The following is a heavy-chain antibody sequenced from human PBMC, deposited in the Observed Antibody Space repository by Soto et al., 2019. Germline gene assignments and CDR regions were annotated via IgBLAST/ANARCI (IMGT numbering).Heavy chain of an antibody. J-gene: IGHJ3*02. D-gene: IGHD6-6*01. Sequence: VGSLRLSCAASGFTFSSYDMHWVRQATGKGLEWVSAIGTAGDTYYPGSVKGRFTISRENAKNSLYLQMNSLRAGDTAVYYCARGISRIAARDDAFDIWGQGTMVTVSS. CDR1: GFTFSSYD. CDR3: ARGISRIAARDDAFDI. CDR2: IGTAGDT. V-gene: IGHV3-13*01.